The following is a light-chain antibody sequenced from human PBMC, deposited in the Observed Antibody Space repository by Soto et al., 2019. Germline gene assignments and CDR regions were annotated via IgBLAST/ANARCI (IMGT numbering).Light chain of an antibody. Sequence: QSALTQPASVSGSPGQSITISCTGTSSDVGGNKYVSWYQQYPGKVPKLLINKVSNRPSGVSNRFSGSKSGNTASLTISGLLAEDEADYFCTSSTSDSLYVFGTGTEVTVL. V-gene: IGLV2-14*01. J-gene: IGLJ1*01. CDR3: TSSTSDSLYV. CDR2: KVS. CDR1: SSDVGGNKY.